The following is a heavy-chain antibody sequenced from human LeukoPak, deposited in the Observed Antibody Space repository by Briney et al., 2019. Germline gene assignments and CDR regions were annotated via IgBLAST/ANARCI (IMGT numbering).Heavy chain of an antibody. V-gene: IGHV3-53*01. J-gene: IGHJ6*03. Sequence: VIYSGGSTYYADSVKGRFTISRDNSKNTLYLQMNSLRAEDTAVYYCARDIAAAADYYYMDVWGKGTTVTVSS. D-gene: IGHD6-13*01. CDR3: ARDIAAAADYYYMDV. CDR2: IYSGGST.